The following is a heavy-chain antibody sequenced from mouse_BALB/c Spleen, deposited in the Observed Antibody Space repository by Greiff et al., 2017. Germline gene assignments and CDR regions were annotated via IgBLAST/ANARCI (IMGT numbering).Heavy chain of an antibody. CDR1: GFSLTSYG. J-gene: IGHJ1*01. Sequence: QVQLKESGPGLVQPSQSLSITCTVSGFSLTSYGVNWVRQSPGKGLEWLGVIWSGGSTDYNAAFISRLSISKDNSKSQVFFKMNSLQANDTAIYYCARNLAYYRYGYFDVWGAGTTVTVSS. D-gene: IGHD2-14*01. V-gene: IGHV2-2*02. CDR2: IWSGGST. CDR3: ARNLAYYRYGYFDV.